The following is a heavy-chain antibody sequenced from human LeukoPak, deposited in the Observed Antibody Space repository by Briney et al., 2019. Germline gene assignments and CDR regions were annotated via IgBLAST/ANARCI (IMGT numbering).Heavy chain of an antibody. D-gene: IGHD3-10*01. J-gene: IGHJ4*02. V-gene: IGHV3-7*01. Sequence: GGSLRLSCEASGFTFSNHWMAWVRQSPGKGLEWVANINPDGSDTYYVDSVKGRFTIARDNAKNSIFLQMNSLRAEETAVYYCVRWGVEADMADWGQGTLVTVSS. CDR3: VRWGVEADMAD. CDR1: GFTFSNHW. CDR2: INPDGSDT.